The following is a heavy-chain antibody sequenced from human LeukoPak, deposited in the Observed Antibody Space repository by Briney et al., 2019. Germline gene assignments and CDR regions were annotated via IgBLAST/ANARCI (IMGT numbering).Heavy chain of an antibody. Sequence: GQSLTLSCAAWGFTFRSYALSWPRQASGKGQVGIPGISSSGGNTYYVVFVKPLFTIPRDNSKNTLYQQMNSLRAEDTAVYYCAKDGYYYDSSGYYGQTFYYCVQGTLVTVSS. V-gene: IGHV3-23*01. CDR1: GFTFRSYA. CDR2: ISSSGGNT. J-gene: IGHJ4*02. CDR3: AKDGYYYDSSGYYGQTFYY. D-gene: IGHD3-22*01.